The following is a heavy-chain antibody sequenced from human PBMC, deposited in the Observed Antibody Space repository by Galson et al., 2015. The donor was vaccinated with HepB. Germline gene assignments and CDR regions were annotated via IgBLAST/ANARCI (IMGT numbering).Heavy chain of an antibody. Sequence: SLRLSCAASGFTFSSYAMNWVRQAPGKGLEWVSTVSDTGDSTYYADSVKGRFTISRDNSKNTLFLQMNSLGSEDTAVYYCALMWELLLREDYWGQGTLVTVSS. CDR2: VSDTGDST. V-gene: IGHV3-23*01. CDR3: ALMWELLLREDY. CDR1: GFTFSSYA. D-gene: IGHD1-26*01. J-gene: IGHJ4*02.